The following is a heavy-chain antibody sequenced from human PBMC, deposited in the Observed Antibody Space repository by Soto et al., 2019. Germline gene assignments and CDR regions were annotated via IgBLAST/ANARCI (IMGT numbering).Heavy chain of an antibody. Sequence: QVQLVESGGGVVQPGRSLRLSCAASGFTFSSYGMHWVRQAPGKGLEWVAVISYDGSNKYYADSVKGRFTISRDNSKNTVYLQMNSLRAEDTAVYCCARGLYAGGSSWGQGTLVTVSS. D-gene: IGHD6-13*01. V-gene: IGHV3-30*03. J-gene: IGHJ4*02. CDR1: GFTFSSYG. CDR3: ARGLYAGGSS. CDR2: ISYDGSNK.